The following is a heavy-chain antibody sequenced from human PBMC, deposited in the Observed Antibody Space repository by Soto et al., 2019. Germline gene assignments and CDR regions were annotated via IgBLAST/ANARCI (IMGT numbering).Heavy chain of an antibody. CDR2: ISGGGSNT. J-gene: IGHJ6*02. Sequence: GGSLRLSCAASGFPFSSYVMSWVRQAPGKGLEWVSGISGGGSNTFYADSVKGRFTISRDNSKNTLYLQMNSLTAEDTAVYYCANRPRYYNLDVWGQGTTVTVSS. CDR3: ANRPRYYNLDV. V-gene: IGHV3-23*01. CDR1: GFPFSSYV.